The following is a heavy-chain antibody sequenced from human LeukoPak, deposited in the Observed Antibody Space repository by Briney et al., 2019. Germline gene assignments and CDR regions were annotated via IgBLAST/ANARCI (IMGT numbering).Heavy chain of an antibody. CDR3: ARDRGTGVTTIFDY. J-gene: IGHJ4*02. D-gene: IGHD4-17*01. Sequence: ASVKVSCKAFGHSLTSYSMHWVRQAPGQGLEWMGIINPSGGSTSYAQKFQGRVTMTRDMSTSTVYMELSSLRSEDTAVYYCARDRGTGVTTIFDYWGQGTLVTVSS. CDR1: GHSLTSYS. V-gene: IGHV1-46*01. CDR2: INPSGGST.